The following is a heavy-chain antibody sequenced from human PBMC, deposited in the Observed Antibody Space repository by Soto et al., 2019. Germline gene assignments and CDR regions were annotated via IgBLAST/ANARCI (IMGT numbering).Heavy chain of an antibody. V-gene: IGHV5-51*01. CDR1: GYIFTNYW. CDR2: IYPSDADT. J-gene: IGHJ4*02. CDR3: ARKTEMDLSFFDF. Sequence: PGESLKISCKCSGYIFTNYWIVWVRQVPGKGLEWMGSIYPSDADTRYNPSFQGQVTISADKSITTAYLQWSSLKASDTAMYYCARKTEMDLSFFDFWGQAALVTVSS.